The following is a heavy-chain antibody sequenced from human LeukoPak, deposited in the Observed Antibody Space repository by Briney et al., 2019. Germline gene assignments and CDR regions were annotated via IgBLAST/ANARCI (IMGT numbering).Heavy chain of an antibody. CDR2: INPNSGGT. V-gene: IGHV1-2*02. D-gene: IGHD2-15*01. CDR1: GYTFTSYG. J-gene: IGHJ4*02. CDR3: ASGVVVAASLDY. Sequence: GASVKVSCKASGYTFTSYGISWVRQAPGQGLEWMGWINPNSGGTNYAQKFQGRVTMTRDTSISTAYMELSRLRSDDTAVYYCASGVVVAASLDYWGQGTLVTVSS.